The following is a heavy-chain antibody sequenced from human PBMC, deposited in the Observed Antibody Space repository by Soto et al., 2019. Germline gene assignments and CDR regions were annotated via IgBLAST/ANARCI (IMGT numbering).Heavy chain of an antibody. Sequence: PSETLSLTCTVCGGAISSYYWSWIRQPPGKGLEWIGYIYYSGSTNYNPSLKSRVTISVDTSKNQFSLKLSSVTAADTAVYYCARALRGRDYGGTYYFDYWGQGTLVTVSS. CDR1: GGAISSYY. CDR3: ARALRGRDYGGTYYFDY. D-gene: IGHD4-17*01. V-gene: IGHV4-59*01. J-gene: IGHJ4*02. CDR2: IYYSGST.